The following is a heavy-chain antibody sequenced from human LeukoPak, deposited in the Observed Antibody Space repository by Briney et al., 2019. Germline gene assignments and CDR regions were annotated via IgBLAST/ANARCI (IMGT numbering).Heavy chain of an antibody. D-gene: IGHD2-2*01. CDR1: GGTFSSYA. J-gene: IGHJ5*02. V-gene: IGHV1-69*04. CDR3: ARDSGDCSSTSCYVRDWFDP. CDR2: IIPILGIA. Sequence: ASVKVSCKASGGTFSSYAISWVRQAPGQGLEWMGRIIPILGIANYAQKFQGRVTITADKSTSTAYMELSSLRSEDTAVYYCARDSGDCSSTSCYVRDWFDPWGQGTLVTVSS.